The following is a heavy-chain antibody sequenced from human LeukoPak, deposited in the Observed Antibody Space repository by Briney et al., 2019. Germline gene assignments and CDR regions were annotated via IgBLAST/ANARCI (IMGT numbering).Heavy chain of an antibody. V-gene: IGHV3-7*05. CDR3: ARGIDS. D-gene: IGHD1-26*01. CDR2: IKPDGSEK. CDR1: GFTISNYW. Sequence: GGSLRLSCAASGFTISNYWMNWVRQAPGKGLEWVANIKPDGSEKFYVDSVKGRFTISRDSAKNSLYLQMNSLRAEDTAVYYCARGIDSWGQGTLVSVSS. J-gene: IGHJ5*02.